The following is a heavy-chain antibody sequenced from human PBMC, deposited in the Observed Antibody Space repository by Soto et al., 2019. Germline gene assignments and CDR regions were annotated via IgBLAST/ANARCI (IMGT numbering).Heavy chain of an antibody. CDR2: IKHDGNEK. D-gene: IGHD2-2*01. Sequence: GGSLRLSCAASGFTFSTYWMTWVRQAPGKGLEWVANIKHDGNEKYYVDSVKGRFTISRDNAKNSLFLQMDSLRAEDTAVYYCARDFSRWVRWDSWGQGTLVTVSS. V-gene: IGHV3-7*01. J-gene: IGHJ4*02. CDR1: GFTFSTYW. CDR3: ARDFSRWVRWDS.